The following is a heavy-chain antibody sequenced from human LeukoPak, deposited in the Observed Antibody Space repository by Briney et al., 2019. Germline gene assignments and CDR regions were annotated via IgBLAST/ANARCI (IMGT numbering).Heavy chain of an antibody. CDR3: ARTTGGSTKDAFDI. Sequence: SETLSLTCAVYGGSFSGYYWSWIRQPPGKGLEWIGEINHSGSTNYNPSLKSRVTISVDTSKNQFSLKLSSVTAAGTAVYYCARTTGGSTKDAFDIWGQGTMVTVSS. CDR2: INHSGST. CDR1: GGSFSGYY. D-gene: IGHD3-10*01. V-gene: IGHV4-34*01. J-gene: IGHJ3*02.